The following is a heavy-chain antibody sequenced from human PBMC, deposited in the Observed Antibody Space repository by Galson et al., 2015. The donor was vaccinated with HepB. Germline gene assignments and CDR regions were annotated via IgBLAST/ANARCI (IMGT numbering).Heavy chain of an antibody. J-gene: IGHJ4*02. D-gene: IGHD4-11*01. Sequence: SLRLSCAASGFTFSSYAMSWVRQAPGKGLEWVSAISSSGGSTYYADSVKCRFTISRDSSKNTLYLQMNSLRAEDTAVYYCAKVVTTAIYFDYWGQGTLVTVSS. CDR3: AKVVTTAIYFDY. CDR2: ISSSGGST. V-gene: IGHV3-23*01. CDR1: GFTFSSYA.